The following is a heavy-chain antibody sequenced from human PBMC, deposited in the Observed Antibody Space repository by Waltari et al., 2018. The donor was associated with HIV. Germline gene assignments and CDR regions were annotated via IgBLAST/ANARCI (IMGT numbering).Heavy chain of an antibody. V-gene: IGHV4-59*01. D-gene: IGHD3-3*01. CDR2: IYDSGSN. J-gene: IGHJ6*02. Sequence: QVQLQESGPGLVKPSETLSLTCTVSGGSISNYYWSWIRQPPGKGLEWLAYIYDSGSNNDNPSPKSRVTISLDTSKKQFYLKLASVTAADTAVYYCARDRSGYPYYYGLDVWGQGTTVSVSS. CDR3: ARDRSGYPYYYGLDV. CDR1: GGSISNYY.